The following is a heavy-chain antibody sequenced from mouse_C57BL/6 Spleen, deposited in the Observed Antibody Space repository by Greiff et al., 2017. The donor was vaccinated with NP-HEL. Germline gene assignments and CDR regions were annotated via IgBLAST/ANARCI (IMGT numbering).Heavy chain of an antibody. D-gene: IGHD2-5*01. J-gene: IGHJ2*01. Sequence: QVQLKQPGAELVMPGASVKLSCKASGYTFTSYWMHWVKQRPGQGLEWIGEIDPSDSYTNYNQKFKGKSTLTVDKSSSTAYMQLSSLTSEDSAVYYCAMYSNYFDYWGQGTTLTVSS. V-gene: IGHV1-69*01. CDR1: GYTFTSYW. CDR2: IDPSDSYT. CDR3: AMYSNYFDY.